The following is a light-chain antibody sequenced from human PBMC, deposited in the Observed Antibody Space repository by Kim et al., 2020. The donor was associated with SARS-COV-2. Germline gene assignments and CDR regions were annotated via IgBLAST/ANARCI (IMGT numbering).Light chain of an antibody. V-gene: IGKV1-5*03. J-gene: IGKJ2*01. CDR1: ESIGNC. CDR3: QHYIRFPYT. Sequence: SAAVGDRVTITCRASESIGNCLAWYQQKPGKAPKLLIYLASTLESGFPSRFRGSGSGTEFTLTITSLQPDDFATYYCQHYIRFPYTFGQGTKLEI. CDR2: LAS.